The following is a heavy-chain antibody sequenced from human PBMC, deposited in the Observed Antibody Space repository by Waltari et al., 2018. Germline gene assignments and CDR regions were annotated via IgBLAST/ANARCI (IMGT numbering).Heavy chain of an antibody. CDR2: ISYDGSNK. CDR3: ARSKLHGSNWFDP. V-gene: IGHV3-30-3*01. CDR1: GFTFSSYA. J-gene: IGHJ5*02. Sequence: QVQLVESGGGVVQPGRSLRLSCAASGFTFSSYAMHWVRQAPGKGLEWVAVISYDGSNKYYAGSVKGRFTISRDNSKNTLYLQMNSLRAEDTAVYYCARSKLHGSNWFDPWGQGTLVTVSS.